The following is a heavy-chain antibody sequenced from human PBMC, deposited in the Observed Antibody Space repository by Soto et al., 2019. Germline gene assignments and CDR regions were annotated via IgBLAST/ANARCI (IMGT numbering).Heavy chain of an antibody. D-gene: IGHD6-6*01. Sequence: PSQTLSLTCVISGDSVSSNSAAWNWIRQSPSRGLEWLGRTYYRSKWYNDYAVSVKSRITINPDTSKNQFSLQLNSVTPEDTAVYYCARGEYSSSSGWFDPWGQGTLVTVSS. CDR3: ARGEYSSSSGWFDP. J-gene: IGHJ5*02. CDR1: GDSVSSNSAA. CDR2: TYYRSKWYN. V-gene: IGHV6-1*01.